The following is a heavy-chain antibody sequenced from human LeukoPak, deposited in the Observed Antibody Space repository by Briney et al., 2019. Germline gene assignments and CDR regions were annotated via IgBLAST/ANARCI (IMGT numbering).Heavy chain of an antibody. Sequence: SETLSLTCAVYGGSFSGYYWGWIRQPPGKGLEWIGEINHSGSTNYNPSLKSRVTISVDTSKNQFSLKLSSVTAADTAVYYLARGRRFRYYYYMGVWGKGRTVTV. D-gene: IGHD3-3*01. CDR3: ARGRRFRYYYYMGV. V-gene: IGHV4-34*01. CDR2: INHSGST. J-gene: IGHJ6*03. CDR1: GGSFSGYY.